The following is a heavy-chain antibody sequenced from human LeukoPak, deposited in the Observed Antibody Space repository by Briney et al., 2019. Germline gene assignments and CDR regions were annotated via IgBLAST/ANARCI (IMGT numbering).Heavy chain of an antibody. Sequence: GASVKVSCKASGYTFTGYYMHWVRQAPGQGLEWMGWINPNSGGTNYAQKFQGRVTMTRDTSISTAYMELSRLRSDDTAVYYCAREVYDFWSGTRGSWFDPWGQGTLVTVSS. V-gene: IGHV1-2*02. CDR3: AREVYDFWSGTRGSWFDP. CDR1: GYTFTGYY. CDR2: INPNSGGT. J-gene: IGHJ5*02. D-gene: IGHD3-3*01.